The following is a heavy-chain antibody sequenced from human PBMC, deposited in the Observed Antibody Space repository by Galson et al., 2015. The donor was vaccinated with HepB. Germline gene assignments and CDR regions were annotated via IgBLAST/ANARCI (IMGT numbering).Heavy chain of an antibody. CDR1: GFTFSSYW. J-gene: IGHJ4*02. CDR3: AREGCSSTSCYSGYSSSGGNDY. Sequence: SLRLSCAASGFTFSSYWMHWVRQAPGKGLVWVSRINSDGSSTSYADSVKGRFTISRDNAKNTLYLQMNSLRAEDTAVYYCAREGCSSTSCYSGYSSSGGNDYWGQGTLVTVSS. D-gene: IGHD2-2*01. V-gene: IGHV3-74*01. CDR2: INSDGSST.